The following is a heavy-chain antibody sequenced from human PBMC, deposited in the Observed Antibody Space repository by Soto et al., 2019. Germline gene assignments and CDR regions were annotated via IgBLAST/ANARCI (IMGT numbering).Heavy chain of an antibody. CDR3: VRAGTGYQLDY. V-gene: IGHV3-72*01. CDR2: IRNKANSYTA. D-gene: IGHD3-9*01. Sequence: GGSLRLSCAASGFTFSGHYMDWVRQASGKGLEWVGRIRNKANSYTAEYAASVKGRFTVSRDDSKNSVYLQMNSLKIEDTALYYCVRAGTGYQLDYWGQGTLVTVSS. J-gene: IGHJ4*02. CDR1: GFTFSGHY.